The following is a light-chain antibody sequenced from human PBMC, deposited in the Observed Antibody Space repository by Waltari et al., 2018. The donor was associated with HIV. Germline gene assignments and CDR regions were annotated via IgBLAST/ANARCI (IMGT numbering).Light chain of an antibody. Sequence: QSALTQPPSVSGSPGQSVTISCTGTTRDVCFYAYFSWYQQYPGKAPKLIIFDVNQRPSGVPERFSGSKSGNTASLTISGLQPGDEADYFCCAYAAGHVSYVFGNGTAVAVL. CDR2: DVN. V-gene: IGLV2-11*01. CDR1: TRDVCFYAY. CDR3: CAYAAGHVSYV. J-gene: IGLJ1*01.